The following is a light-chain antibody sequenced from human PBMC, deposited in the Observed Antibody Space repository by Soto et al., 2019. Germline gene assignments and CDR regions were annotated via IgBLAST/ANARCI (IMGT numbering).Light chain of an antibody. CDR1: SSDVGRYNL. CDR3: SSYAGSGTFV. J-gene: IGLJ2*01. CDR2: EGT. Sequence: QSVLTQPASVSGSPGQSITISCTGTSSDVGRYNLVSWYQQHPGKAPKLMIYEGTERPSGVSNRFSASKSANTASLTISGLQAEDAAHYHCSSYAGSGTFVFGGGTKVTVL. V-gene: IGLV2-23*01.